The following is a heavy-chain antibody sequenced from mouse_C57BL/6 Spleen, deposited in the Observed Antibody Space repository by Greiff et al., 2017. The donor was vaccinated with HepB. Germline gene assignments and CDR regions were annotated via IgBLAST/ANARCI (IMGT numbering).Heavy chain of an antibody. V-gene: IGHV1-50*01. CDR1: GYTFTSYW. Sequence: QVQLQQPGAELVKPGASVKLSCKASGYTFTSYWMQWVKQRPGQGLEWIGEIDPSDSYTNYNQKFKGKATLTVDTSSSTAYMQLSSLTSEDSAVYDCAIFTTVVSEDYYFDYWGQGTTLTVSS. CDR3: AIFTTVVSEDYYFDY. D-gene: IGHD1-1*01. CDR2: IDPSDSYT. J-gene: IGHJ2*01.